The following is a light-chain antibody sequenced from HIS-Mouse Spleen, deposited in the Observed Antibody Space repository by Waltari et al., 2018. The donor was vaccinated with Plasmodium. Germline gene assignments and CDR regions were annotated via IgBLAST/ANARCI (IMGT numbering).Light chain of an antibody. CDR1: RRDVGSYTL. CDR3: CSYAGSSTNWV. CDR2: EGS. J-gene: IGLJ3*02. Sequence: QSALTQPASRSGSPGPSITISCPGTRRDVGSYTLFSRYQQHPGKAPKLMIYEGSKRPSGVSNRFSGSKSGNTASLTISGLQAEDEADYYCCSYAGSSTNWVFGGGTKLTVL. V-gene: IGLV2-23*01.